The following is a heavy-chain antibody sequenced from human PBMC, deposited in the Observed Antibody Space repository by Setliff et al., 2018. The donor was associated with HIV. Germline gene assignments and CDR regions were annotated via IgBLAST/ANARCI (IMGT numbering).Heavy chain of an antibody. CDR2: IIPIFDTA. D-gene: IGHD3-10*01. V-gene: IGHV1-69*05. J-gene: IGHJ4*02. CDR3: ARALYSGLPGSNMGLGY. Sequence: GASVKVSCKASGGTFNSYGITWVRQAPGQGLEWMGGIIPIFDTANYAPKLQGRVTMTTDTSTSTAYMELRSLRSDDMAVYYCARALYSGLPGSNMGLGYWGQGTLVTVSS. CDR1: GGTFNSYG.